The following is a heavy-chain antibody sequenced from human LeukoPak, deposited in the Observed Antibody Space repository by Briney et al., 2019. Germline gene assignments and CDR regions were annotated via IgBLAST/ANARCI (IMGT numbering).Heavy chain of an antibody. CDR3: ARRGQYYYDSSGYYYDY. CDR2: INHSGST. CDR1: GGSFSGYY. D-gene: IGHD3-22*01. J-gene: IGHJ4*02. Sequence: SETLSLTCAVYGGSFSGYYWSWIRQAPGKGLEWIGEINHSGSTNYNPSLKSQVTISVDTSKNQFSLKLSSVTAADTAVYYCARRGQYYYDSSGYYYDYWGQGTLVTVSS. V-gene: IGHV4-34*01.